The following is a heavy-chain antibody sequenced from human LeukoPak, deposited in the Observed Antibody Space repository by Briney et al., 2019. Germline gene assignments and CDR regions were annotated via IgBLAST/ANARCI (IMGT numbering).Heavy chain of an antibody. D-gene: IGHD4-17*01. CDR1: GFIFNSHS. CDR3: ARERGYYGDYFDY. CDR2: IYSGGST. V-gene: IGHV3-66*01. J-gene: IGHJ4*02. Sequence: PGGSLRLSCAASGFIFNSHSMNWVRQAPGKGLEWVSVIYSGGSTYYADSVKGRFTISRDNSKNTLYLQMNSLRAEDTAVYYCARERGYYGDYFDYWGQGTLVTVSS.